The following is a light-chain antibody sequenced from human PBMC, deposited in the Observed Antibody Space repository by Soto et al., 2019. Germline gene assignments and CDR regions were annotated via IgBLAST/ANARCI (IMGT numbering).Light chain of an antibody. V-gene: IGLV2-14*01. Sequence: QSVLTQPASASGSPGQSITISCTGTSSDIGGYYYVSWYQHHPGKAPKLLIYQVTNRPSRVSNRFSGSKSGNTASLTVSGLQADDEAYYYCTSFRSGSALFGTGTKVTVL. CDR3: TSFRSGSAL. CDR1: SSDIGGYYY. CDR2: QVT. J-gene: IGLJ1*01.